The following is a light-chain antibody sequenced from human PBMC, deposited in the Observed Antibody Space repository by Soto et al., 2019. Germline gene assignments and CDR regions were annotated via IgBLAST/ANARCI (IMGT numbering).Light chain of an antibody. Sequence: DMQVTQSPSILSASVGDKVTITCRTSQRFSSYLNWYQQKPGDAPKLLVYATSRLQSGVPSRFSGSRSETGFTLTITSLQPEDFAVYYCQHIYSGSWTFGQGTKVDXK. CDR2: ATS. V-gene: IGKV1-39*01. J-gene: IGKJ1*01. CDR3: QHIYSGSWT. CDR1: QRFSSY.